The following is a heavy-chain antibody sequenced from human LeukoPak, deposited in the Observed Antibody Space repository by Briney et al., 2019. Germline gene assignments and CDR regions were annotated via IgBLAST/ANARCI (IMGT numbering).Heavy chain of an antibody. CDR2: ISGSGGST. J-gene: IGHJ4*02. Sequence: PGGSLRLSCAASGFTFSSYAMSWVRQAPGKGLELVSAISGSGGSTYYADSVKGRFTISRDNSKNTLYLQMNSLRAEDTAVYYCAKGTDFGVVTTFDYWGQGTLVTVSS. V-gene: IGHV3-23*01. CDR3: AKGTDFGVVTTFDY. D-gene: IGHD3-3*01. CDR1: GFTFSSYA.